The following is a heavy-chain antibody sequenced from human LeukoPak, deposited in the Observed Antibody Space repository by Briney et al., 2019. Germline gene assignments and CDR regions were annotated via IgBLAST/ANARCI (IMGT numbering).Heavy chain of an antibody. CDR2: ISYDGSNK. CDR1: GFTFSSYA. CDR3: ARENLHLLCLDP. D-gene: IGHD3-10*01. V-gene: IGHV3-30-3*01. J-gene: IGHJ5*02. Sequence: PGRSLRLSCAASGFTFSSYAMLWVRQAPGKGLEWVAVISYDGSNKYYADSVKGRFTISRDNSKNTLYLQMNSLRAEDTAVYYCARENLHLLCLDPWGQGTLVTVSS.